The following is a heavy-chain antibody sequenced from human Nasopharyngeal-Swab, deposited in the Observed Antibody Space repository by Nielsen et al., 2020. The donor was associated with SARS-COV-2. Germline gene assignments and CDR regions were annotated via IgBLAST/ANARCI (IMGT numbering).Heavy chain of an antibody. CDR2: INPNSGGT. CDR3: ARWYPNWFDP. J-gene: IGHJ5*02. CDR1: GSTFTGSY. D-gene: IGHD2-15*01. Sequence: ASVQVSCNASGSTFTGSYMHWVRQAPGQGLEWMGRINPNSGGTNYAQKFQGRVTMTRDTSISTAYMELSRLRSDDTAVYYCARWYPNWFDPWGQGTLVTVSS. V-gene: IGHV1-2*06.